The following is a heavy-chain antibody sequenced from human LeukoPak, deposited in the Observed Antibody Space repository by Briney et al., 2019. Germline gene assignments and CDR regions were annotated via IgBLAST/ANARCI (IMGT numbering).Heavy chain of an antibody. CDR2: INHSGST. CDR3: ARRSPQYYDYVWGSYRSYYFDY. V-gene: IGHV4-34*01. CDR1: GFTFSSYS. J-gene: IGHJ4*02. D-gene: IGHD3-16*02. Sequence: GSLRLSCAASGFTFSSYSMNWVRQAPGKGLEWIGEINHSGSTNYNPSLESRVTISVDTSNNQFSLKLSSVTAADTAVYYCARRSPQYYDYVWGSYRSYYFDYWGQGTLVTVSS.